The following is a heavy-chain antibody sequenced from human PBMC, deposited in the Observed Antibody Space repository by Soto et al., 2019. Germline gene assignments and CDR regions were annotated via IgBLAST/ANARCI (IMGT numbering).Heavy chain of an antibody. V-gene: IGHV3-30*18. CDR2: IGHEGSKA. CDR3: AKDGNAIGVMYYFDF. D-gene: IGHD2-21*01. CDR1: GFTFSSHG. Sequence: GGSLRLSCAASGFTFSSHGMHFVRQAPVKGLEWVAVIGHEGSKANYADSVKGRFTVSRDNSKNTLYLQMNSLRAEDTGVYYCAKDGNAIGVMYYFDFWGLGTLVTVSS. J-gene: IGHJ4*02.